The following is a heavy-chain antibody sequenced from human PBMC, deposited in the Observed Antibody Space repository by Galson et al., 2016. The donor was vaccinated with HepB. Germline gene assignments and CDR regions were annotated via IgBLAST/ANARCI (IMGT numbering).Heavy chain of an antibody. J-gene: IGHJ4*02. D-gene: IGHD3-10*01. CDR2: ISGSGGST. Sequence: FLRLSCAASGFTFSSYAMSWVRQAPGKGLEWVSAISGSGGSTYYADSVKGRFTISRDNSRNTLYLQMNSLRTEDTAVYYCAKLPRFGVDSWGQGTLVTVSS. CDR3: AKLPRFGVDS. CDR1: GFTFSSYA. V-gene: IGHV3-23*01.